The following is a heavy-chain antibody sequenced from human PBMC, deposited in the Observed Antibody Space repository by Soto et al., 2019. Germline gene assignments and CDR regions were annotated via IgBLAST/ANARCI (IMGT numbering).Heavy chain of an antibody. CDR1: GGSISSSSYY. CDR3: ARLQCCMVRDPMSFDP. Sequence: QLQLQESGPGLVKPSETLSLTCTVSGGSISSSSYYWGWIRQPPGKGLEWIGSIYYSGSTYYNPSLKSRVTISVDTSKNQFSLKLSSVTAADTAVYYCARLQCCMVRDPMSFDPWGQGTLVTVSS. V-gene: IGHV4-39*01. D-gene: IGHD3-10*01. CDR2: IYYSGST. J-gene: IGHJ5*02.